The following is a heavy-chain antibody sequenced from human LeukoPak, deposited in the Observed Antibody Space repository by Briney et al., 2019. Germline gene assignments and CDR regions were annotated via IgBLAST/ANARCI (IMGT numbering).Heavy chain of an antibody. CDR3: VNYYDSSDYHKPNHFDY. Sequence: KPSETLSLTCTVSGGSISSSSYYWGWIRQPPGKGLDWIGRIYYSGSTYYNPSLKSRFTISVDTSKNQFSLKLSSVTAADPAVYYCVNYYDSSDYHKPNHFDYWGQGTLVTVSS. J-gene: IGHJ4*02. V-gene: IGHV4-39*07. CDR2: IYYSGST. D-gene: IGHD3-22*01. CDR1: GGSISSSSYY.